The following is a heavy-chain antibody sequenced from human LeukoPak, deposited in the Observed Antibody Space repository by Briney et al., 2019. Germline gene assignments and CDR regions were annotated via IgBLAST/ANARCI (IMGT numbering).Heavy chain of an antibody. Sequence: PSETLSLTCTVSGGSISSSSYYWGWIRQPPGKGLEWIGSIYYSGSTYYNPSLKSRVIISADTSKNQSSLKLSSVTAADTAVYYCARVSGYSQNWFDPWGQGTLVTVSS. CDR3: ARVSGYSQNWFDP. D-gene: IGHD5-12*01. V-gene: IGHV4-39*07. CDR2: IYYSGST. J-gene: IGHJ5*02. CDR1: GGSISSSSYY.